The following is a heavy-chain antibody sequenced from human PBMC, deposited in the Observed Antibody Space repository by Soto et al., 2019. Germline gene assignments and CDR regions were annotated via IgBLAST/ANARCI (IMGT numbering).Heavy chain of an antibody. V-gene: IGHV1-18*01. CDR1: GYTFKNYG. CDR3: MRDRGGIVDY. Sequence: QVQLVQSGAEVKKPGASVKVSCKASGYTFKNYGISWVRQAPGPGLEWRGWISATNGNTKYAQKVQGRITTTTDTSTSTDYMELRGLRSDDRAVYFCMRDRGGIVDYWGQGTLVTVSS. D-gene: IGHD3-10*01. CDR2: ISATNGNT. J-gene: IGHJ4*02.